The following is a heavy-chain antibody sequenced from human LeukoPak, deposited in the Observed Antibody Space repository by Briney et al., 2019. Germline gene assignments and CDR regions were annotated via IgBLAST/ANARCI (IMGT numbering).Heavy chain of an antibody. Sequence: GGSLRLSCAASGFTFSSYAMSWVRQAPRKGLEWVSAITGSGGSTYYADSVKGRFTISRDNSKNTLYLQMTSLRAEDTAVYYCAKDSPVPAAMGYWGQGTLVTVSS. CDR2: ITGSGGST. J-gene: IGHJ4*02. D-gene: IGHD2-2*01. CDR3: AKDSPVPAAMGY. V-gene: IGHV3-23*01. CDR1: GFTFSSYA.